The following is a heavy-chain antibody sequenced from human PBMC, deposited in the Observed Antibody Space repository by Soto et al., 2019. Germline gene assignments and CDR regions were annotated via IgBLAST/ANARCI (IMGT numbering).Heavy chain of an antibody. Sequence: QITLKESGPTLVKPTQTLTLTCTFSGFSLTSSGVGVGWIRQPPGKALQWLALIYWEHDKRYSPSLQSRLTTTNHTPKNHVVLTITNLDPVDTATYYCAHFALYVRSDYSGTKYYLDFWGQGTLVTVSS. CDR2: IYWEHDK. J-gene: IGHJ4*02. V-gene: IGHV2-5*02. CDR1: GFSLTSSGVG. CDR3: AHFALYVRSDYSGTKYYLDF. D-gene: IGHD3-22*01.